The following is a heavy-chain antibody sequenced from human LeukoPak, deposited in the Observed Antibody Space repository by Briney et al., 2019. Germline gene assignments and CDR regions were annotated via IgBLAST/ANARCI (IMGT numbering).Heavy chain of an antibody. J-gene: IGHJ4*02. CDR1: GGSFSGYY. Sequence: SETLSLTCAVYGGSFSGYYWSWIRQPPGKGLEWIGEINHSGSTNYNPSLKSRVTISVATSKNQFSLKLSSVTAADTAVYYCARGRGIFGVVIIGVDFDYWGQGTLVTVSS. V-gene: IGHV4-34*01. CDR3: ARGRGIFGVVIIGVDFDY. CDR2: INHSGST. D-gene: IGHD3-3*01.